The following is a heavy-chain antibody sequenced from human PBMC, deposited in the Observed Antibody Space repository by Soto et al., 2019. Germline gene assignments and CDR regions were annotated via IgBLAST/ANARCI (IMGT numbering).Heavy chain of an antibody. Sequence: SVKVSCKASGGTFSSYAISWVRQAPGQGLEWMGGIIPIFGTANYAQKFQGRVTITADESTSTAYMELSSLRSEDTAVYYCVRVITTPTSLDIWGQGTMVTVS. CDR3: VRVITTPTSLDI. CDR1: GGTFSSYA. J-gene: IGHJ3*02. V-gene: IGHV1-69*13. D-gene: IGHD4-4*01. CDR2: IIPIFGTA.